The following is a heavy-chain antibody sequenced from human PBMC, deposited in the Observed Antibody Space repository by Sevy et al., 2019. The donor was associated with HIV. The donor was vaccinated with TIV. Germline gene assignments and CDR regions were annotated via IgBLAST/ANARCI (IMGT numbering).Heavy chain of an antibody. CDR1: GFTFNNAW. CDR2: IKNKPDGGTT. CDR3: CTEGNVLLAEGWGHWFDP. J-gene: IGHJ5*02. Sequence: GGSLRLSCAASGFTFNNAWMSWVRQAPGKGLEWIGRIKNKPDGGTTDYAAPVKGRFTISRDDSKNPLYLQMNSLKTADTAVYYCCTEGNVLLAEGWGHWFDPWGQGTLVTVSS. D-gene: IGHD2-8*01. V-gene: IGHV3-15*01.